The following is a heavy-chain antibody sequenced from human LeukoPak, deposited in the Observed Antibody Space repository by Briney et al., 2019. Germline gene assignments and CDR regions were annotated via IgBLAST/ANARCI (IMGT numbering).Heavy chain of an antibody. J-gene: IGHJ4*02. V-gene: IGHV3-21*01. CDR3: ARAETIQTYFDY. CDR1: GFTFSSYS. CDR2: ISSSSRYI. Sequence: PGGSLSLSCAASGFTFSSYSMNWVRQPPGKGLEWVSSISSSSRYIYYADSVKGRFTISRNNDKSSLYLQMNSLRAEDTAGYYCARAETIQTYFDYWGQGTLVTVSS. D-gene: IGHD1-1*01.